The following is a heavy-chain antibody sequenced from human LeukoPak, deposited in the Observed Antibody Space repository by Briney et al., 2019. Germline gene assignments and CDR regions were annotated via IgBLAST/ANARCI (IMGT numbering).Heavy chain of an antibody. J-gene: IGHJ4*02. CDR3: ASHLCTGGSCPYLFDY. Sequence: SETLSLTCALCGVSLISIKYYYGSVRQPPGGVLEWFGILDYGGTTCYSPSLKTRVTISVDTSNNQLSLKLRPVTPTDTAVYYCASHLCTGGSCPYLFDYWGEGTLVTVS. CDR1: GVSLISIKYY. V-gene: IGHV4-39*01. CDR2: LDYGGTT. D-gene: IGHD2-15*01.